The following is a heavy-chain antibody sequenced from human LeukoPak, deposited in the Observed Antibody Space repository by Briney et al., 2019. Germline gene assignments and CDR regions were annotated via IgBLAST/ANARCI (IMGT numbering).Heavy chain of an antibody. CDR2: IGSSSTYK. D-gene: IGHD1-26*01. V-gene: IGHV3-21*01. Sequence: PGGSLRLSCAASGFTFSSYSMNWVRQAPGKGLEWVSSIGSSSTYKYYADSVKGRFTISRDNAKNSLYLQMNSLRAEDTAVYYCARDKIVGATHFDYWGQGTLVTVSS. J-gene: IGHJ4*02. CDR3: ARDKIVGATHFDY. CDR1: GFTFSSYS.